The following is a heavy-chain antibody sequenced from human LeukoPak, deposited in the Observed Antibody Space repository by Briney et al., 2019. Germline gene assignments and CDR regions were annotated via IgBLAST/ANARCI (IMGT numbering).Heavy chain of an antibody. Sequence: SETLPLTCTVSGGSISSYYWSWIRQPPGKGLEWIGYIYYSGSTNYNPSLKSRVTISVDTSKNQFSLKLSSVTAADTAVYYCARHWDSSAYLNWFDPWGQGTLVSVSS. V-gene: IGHV4-59*08. CDR1: GGSISSYY. CDR2: IYYSGST. D-gene: IGHD3-22*01. J-gene: IGHJ5*02. CDR3: ARHWDSSAYLNWFDP.